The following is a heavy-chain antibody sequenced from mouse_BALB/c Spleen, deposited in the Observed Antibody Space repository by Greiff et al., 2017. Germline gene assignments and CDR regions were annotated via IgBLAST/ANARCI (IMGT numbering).Heavy chain of an antibody. V-gene: IGHV2-4-1*01. J-gene: IGHJ4*01. CDR1: GFSLTSYG. CDR2: IWRGGST. Sequence: QVQLQQSGPSLVQPSQSLSITCTVSGFSLTSYGVHWVRQSPGKGLEWLGVIWRGGSTDYNAAFISRLSISKDNSKSQVFFKMNSLQADDTAIYYCARRGYAMDYWGQGTSVTVSS. CDR3: ARRGYAMDY.